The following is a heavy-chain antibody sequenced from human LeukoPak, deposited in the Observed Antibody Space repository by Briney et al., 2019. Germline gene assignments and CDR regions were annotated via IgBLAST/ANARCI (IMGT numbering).Heavy chain of an antibody. J-gene: IGHJ4*02. D-gene: IGHD3-22*01. CDR2: IIPIFGTA. Sequence: ASVKVSCXASGGTFSSYAISWVRQAPGQGLEWMGGIIPIFGTANYAQKFQGRVTITADESTSTAYMELSSLRSEDTAVYYCARDLDSSGYYHYDYWGQGTLVTVSS. V-gene: IGHV1-69*01. CDR1: GGTFSSYA. CDR3: ARDLDSSGYYHYDY.